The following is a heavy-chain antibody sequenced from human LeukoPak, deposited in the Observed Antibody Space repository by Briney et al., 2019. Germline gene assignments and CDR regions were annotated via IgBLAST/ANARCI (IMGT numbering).Heavy chain of an antibody. CDR1: GFSFSTRGVG. V-gene: IGHV2-70*11. CDR3: AREHADTPMVDWFDP. J-gene: IGHJ5*02. Sequence: SGPTLVNPTQPLTLTCTFSGFSFSTRGVGVSWMRQPPVKALEWLAGIDSDDDEYYSTSLKTRFTISKETSKNQVVLTMNNMDPVDTGTYYCAREHADTPMVDWFDPWGQGTLVTVSS. D-gene: IGHD5-18*01. CDR2: IDSDDDE.